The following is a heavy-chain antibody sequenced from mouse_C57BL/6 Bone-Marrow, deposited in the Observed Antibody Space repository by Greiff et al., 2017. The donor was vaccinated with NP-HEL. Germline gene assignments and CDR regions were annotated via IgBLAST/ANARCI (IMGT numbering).Heavy chain of an antibody. Sequence: QVQLQQSGAELVKPGASVKLSCKASGYTFTSYWMHWVKQRPGQGLEWIGMIHPNSGSTNYNEKFKSKATLTVDKSSSTAYMQLSSLTSEDSAVYYCASFTPVVAYYFDYWGQGTTLTVSS. CDR1: GYTFTSYW. V-gene: IGHV1-64*01. J-gene: IGHJ2*01. D-gene: IGHD1-1*01. CDR2: IHPNSGST. CDR3: ASFTPVVAYYFDY.